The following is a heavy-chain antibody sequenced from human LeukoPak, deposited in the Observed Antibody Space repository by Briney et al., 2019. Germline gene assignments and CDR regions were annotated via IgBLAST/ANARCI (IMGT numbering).Heavy chain of an antibody. V-gene: IGHV1-69*06. CDR1: GGTFSSYA. D-gene: IGHD3-3*01. CDR3: ASALGGRFLEWSQGQDAFDI. J-gene: IGHJ3*02. CDR2: IIPIFGTA. Sequence: SVKVSCKASGGTFSSYAISWVRQAPGQGLEWMGRIIPIFGTANYAQKFQGRVTITADKSTSTDYMELSSLRSEDTAVYYCASALGGRFLEWSQGQDAFDIWGQGTMVTVSS.